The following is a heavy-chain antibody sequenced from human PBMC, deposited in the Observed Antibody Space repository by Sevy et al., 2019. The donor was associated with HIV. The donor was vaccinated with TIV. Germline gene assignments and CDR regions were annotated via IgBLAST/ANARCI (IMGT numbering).Heavy chain of an antibody. J-gene: IGHJ4*02. CDR3: AKDPCDSSGYSGVFENY. V-gene: IGHV3-23*01. CDR2: ISGSGGST. CDR1: GFTFSSYA. Sequence: GGSLRLSCAASGFTFSSYAMSWVRQAPGKGLEWVSAISGSGGSTYYADSVKGRFTISRANSRNTLYLQMNSLRAEDTDVYYCAKDPCDSSGYSGVFENYWGQGTLVTVSS. D-gene: IGHD3-22*01.